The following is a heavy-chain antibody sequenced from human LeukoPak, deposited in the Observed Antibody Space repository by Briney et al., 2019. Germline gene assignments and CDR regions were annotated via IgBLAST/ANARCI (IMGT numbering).Heavy chain of an antibody. V-gene: IGHV5-51*01. CDR3: ARRESIAALVD. D-gene: IGHD6-6*01. Sequence: GXSLKXSXKGSGYSFTSYWIGWVREMPGKGGAWRGIIYPGDSDTRYSPSFEGQVTISADKSINTAYQQWSRMEASDTTLYYCARRESIAALVDWGQGTLVTVSS. CDR2: IYPGDSDT. J-gene: IGHJ4*02. CDR1: GYSFTSYW.